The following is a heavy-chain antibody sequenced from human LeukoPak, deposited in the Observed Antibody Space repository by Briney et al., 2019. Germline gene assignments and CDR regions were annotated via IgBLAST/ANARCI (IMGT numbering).Heavy chain of an antibody. Sequence: SGTLSLTCAVSGGSISSSTWWSWVRQPPGKGLEWIGEIYHSGSTNYNPSLKSRVTISVDTSKNQFSLKLSSVTAADTAVYYCARVSRSYYDSSGYLAWGQGTLVTVSS. D-gene: IGHD3-22*01. CDR1: GGSISSSTW. CDR2: IYHSGST. V-gene: IGHV4-4*02. J-gene: IGHJ5*02. CDR3: ARVSRSYYDSSGYLA.